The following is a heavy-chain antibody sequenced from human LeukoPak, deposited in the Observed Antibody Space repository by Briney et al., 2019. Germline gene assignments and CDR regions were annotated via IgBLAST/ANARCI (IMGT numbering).Heavy chain of an antibody. J-gene: IGHJ4*02. D-gene: IGHD6-25*01. CDR3: ARATNPAATYYFDY. Sequence: SETLSLTCTVSGGSISSYYWSWIRQPPGKGLEWIGYIYYSGSTNYNPSLKSRVTISVDTSKNQFSLKLSSVTAADTAVYYCARATNPAATYYFDYWGQGTLVTVSS. CDR1: GGSISSYY. V-gene: IGHV4-59*01. CDR2: IYYSGST.